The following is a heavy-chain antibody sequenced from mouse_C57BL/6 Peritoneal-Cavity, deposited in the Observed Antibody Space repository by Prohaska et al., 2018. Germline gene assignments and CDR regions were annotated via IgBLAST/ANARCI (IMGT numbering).Heavy chain of an antibody. CDR3: ARCHSSGYLLYYYAMDY. J-gene: IGHJ4*01. Sequence: HGKSLEWIGDINPNNGGTSYNQKFKGKATLTVDKSSSTAYMELRSLTSEDSAVYYCARCHSSGYLLYYYAMDYWGQGTSVTVSS. V-gene: IGHV1-26*01. D-gene: IGHD3-2*02. CDR2: INPNNGGT.